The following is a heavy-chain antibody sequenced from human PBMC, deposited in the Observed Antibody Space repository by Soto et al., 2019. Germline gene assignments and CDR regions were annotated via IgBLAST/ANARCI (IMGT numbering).Heavy chain of an antibody. V-gene: IGHV4-31*03. CDR2: IYYSGNT. CDR3: AREGAVAGTKDWFDP. CDR1: GDSISSGGYY. J-gene: IGHJ5*02. Sequence: QVQLQESGPGLVKPSQTLSLTCTVSGDSISSGGYYWSWIRQHPGKGLEWIGYIYYSGNTYYNPSLKSRVTISVDTSKNQFSLKLSFVTAADTAVYYCAREGAVAGTKDWFDPWGQGTLVTVSS. D-gene: IGHD6-19*01.